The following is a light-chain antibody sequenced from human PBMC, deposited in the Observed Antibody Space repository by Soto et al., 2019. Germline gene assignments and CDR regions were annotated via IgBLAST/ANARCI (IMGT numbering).Light chain of an antibody. V-gene: IGKV1-5*03. CDR2: KAS. CDR3: QHYNSYSEA. Sequence: EIEITQSTYRLYVSVGDRFTITWRASQTISSWLAWYQQKPGKAPKLLIYKASTLKSGVPSRFSVRGSGTEFALTMICLQPDDFATDYCQHYNSYSEAFGQGTKVDIK. J-gene: IGKJ1*01. CDR1: QTISSW.